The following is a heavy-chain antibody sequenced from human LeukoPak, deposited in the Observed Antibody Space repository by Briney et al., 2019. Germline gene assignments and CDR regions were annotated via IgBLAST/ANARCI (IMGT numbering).Heavy chain of an antibody. D-gene: IGHD2-15*01. CDR3: ARAVRYCSGGSCYSGARYMDV. CDR1: GFTVSSNY. Sequence: GGSLRLSCAASGFTVSSNYMSWVRQAPGKGLEWVSVIYSGGSTYYADSVKGRFTISRDNCKNTLYLQMNSLRAEDTAVYYCARAVRYCSGGSCYSGARYMDVWGKGTTVTVSS. CDR2: IYSGGST. J-gene: IGHJ6*03. V-gene: IGHV3-53*01.